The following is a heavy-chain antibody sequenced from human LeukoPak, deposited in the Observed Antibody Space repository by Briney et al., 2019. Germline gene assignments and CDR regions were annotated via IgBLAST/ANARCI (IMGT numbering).Heavy chain of an antibody. CDR3: ARGREQWLRGMDV. V-gene: IGHV3-30*03. CDR1: GFSFNSYW. J-gene: IGHJ6*04. CDR2: ISFDGTNK. D-gene: IGHD6-19*01. Sequence: GGSLRLSCAASGFSFNSYWMSWVRQAPGKGLEWVAVISFDGTNKYYADSVKGRFTISRDNSKNTLYLQMNSLRAEDTAVYYCARGREQWLRGMDVWGKGTTVTVSS.